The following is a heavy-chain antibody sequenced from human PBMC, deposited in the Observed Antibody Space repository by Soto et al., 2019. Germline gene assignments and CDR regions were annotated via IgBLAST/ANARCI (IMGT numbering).Heavy chain of an antibody. J-gene: IGHJ4*02. CDR2: ISANNGNT. CDR1: GYTLTSYG. CDR3: ARPLQQLAPNFDY. D-gene: IGHD6-13*01. V-gene: IGHV1-18*01. Sequence: ASVKVSCKASGYTLTSYGISWVRQAPGQGLEWMGWISANNGNTNYAQKLQGRVTMTTDTSTNTAYVELRSLRSDDTAVYYCARPLQQLAPNFDYWGQGTLVTVSS.